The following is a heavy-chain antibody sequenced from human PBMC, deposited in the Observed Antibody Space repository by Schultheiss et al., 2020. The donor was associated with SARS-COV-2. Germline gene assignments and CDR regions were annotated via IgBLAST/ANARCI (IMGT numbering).Heavy chain of an antibody. D-gene: IGHD3-10*01. CDR2: ISGSGGST. J-gene: IGHJ6*02. V-gene: IGHV3-23*01. Sequence: GGSLRLSCAASGFTFSSYAMHWVRQAPGKGLEWVSAISGSGGSTYYADSVKGRFTISRDNAKNSLYLQMNSLRAEDTALYYCAKAMVRGVYYYGMDVWGQGTTVTVSS. CDR1: GFTFSSYA. CDR3: AKAMVRGVYYYGMDV.